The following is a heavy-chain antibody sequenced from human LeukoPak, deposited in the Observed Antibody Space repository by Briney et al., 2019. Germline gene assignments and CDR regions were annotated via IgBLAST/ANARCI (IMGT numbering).Heavy chain of an antibody. J-gene: IGHJ6*02. CDR1: GGSISSYY. Sequence: SETLSLTCTVSGGSISSYYWSWIRQPPGKGLEWIGYIYTSGSTNYNPSLKSRVTISVDTSKNQFSLKLSSVTAADTAVYYCATYGMDVWGQGTTVTVSS. V-gene: IGHV4-4*09. CDR3: ATYGMDV. CDR2: IYTSGST.